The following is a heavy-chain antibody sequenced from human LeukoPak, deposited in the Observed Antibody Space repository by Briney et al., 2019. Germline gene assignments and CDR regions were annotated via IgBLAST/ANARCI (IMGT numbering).Heavy chain of an antibody. J-gene: IGHJ4*02. D-gene: IGHD3-22*01. CDR2: INPNSGGT. V-gene: IGHV1-2*06. CDR1: GYTFTDYY. Sequence: ASVKVSCMASGYTFTDYYMHWVRQTPGQGLEWVGRINPNSGGTNYAQKFQARVTMTRHTSISTAYMELSRLRSDDTALYYCARAAYYYDGSGYYLGDWGQGTLVTVSS. CDR3: ARAAYYYDGSGYYLGD.